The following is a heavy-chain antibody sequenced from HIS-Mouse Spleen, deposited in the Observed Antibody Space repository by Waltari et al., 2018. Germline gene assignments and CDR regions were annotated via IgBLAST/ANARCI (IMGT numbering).Heavy chain of an antibody. V-gene: IGHV4-59*01. D-gene: IGHD1-26*01. CDR1: GGSISSYY. CDR2: IYYSGST. CDR3: ARGLVAAGIFDY. J-gene: IGHJ4*02. Sequence: QVQLQESGPGLVKPSETLSLTCTVSGGSISSYYWSWIRQPPGKGLEWIGYIYYSGSTNSNPSLKSRITISVDTSKNQFALKRSSVTAADTAVYYCARGLVAAGIFDYWGQGTLVTVSS.